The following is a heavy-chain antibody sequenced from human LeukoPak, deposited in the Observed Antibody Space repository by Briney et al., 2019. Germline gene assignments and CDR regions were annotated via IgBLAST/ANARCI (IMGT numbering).Heavy chain of an antibody. D-gene: IGHD3-10*01. Sequence: SETLSLTCAVYGGSFSGYYWSWIRQPPGKGLEWIGEINHSGSTNYNPSLKSRVTISVDTSKNQFSLKLSSVTAEDTAVYYCARDRSWAFDYWGQGTLVTVSS. CDR2: INHSGST. CDR3: ARDRSWAFDY. CDR1: GGSFSGYY. J-gene: IGHJ4*02. V-gene: IGHV4-34*01.